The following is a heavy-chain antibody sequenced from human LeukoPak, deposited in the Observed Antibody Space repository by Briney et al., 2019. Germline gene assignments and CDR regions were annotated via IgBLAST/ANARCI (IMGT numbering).Heavy chain of an antibody. Sequence: GGSLRLSCAASGLTFSGYIMNCVRQAPGKGLEWVSFIGTSGNTIYYADSVKGRFTVSRDNAKSSLFLQMNSLRAEDTAVYYCARDQGLDYWGQGTLVTVSS. CDR2: IGTSGNTI. CDR1: GLTFSGYI. V-gene: IGHV3-48*01. J-gene: IGHJ4*02. CDR3: ARDQGLDY.